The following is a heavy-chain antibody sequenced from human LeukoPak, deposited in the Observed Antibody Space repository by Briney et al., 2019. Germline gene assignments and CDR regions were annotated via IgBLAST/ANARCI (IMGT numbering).Heavy chain of an antibody. V-gene: IGHV3-30*18. CDR1: GFTFSAYG. J-gene: IGHJ4*02. CDR2: ISYDGSNK. Sequence: PGGSLRLSCAASGFTFSAYGMHWVRQAPGKGLEWVAIISYDGSNKYYPDSVKGRFTISRDDSKNTLYLQMNSLRTEDTAVYYCAKDQQLGLGRNYIDYWGQGTLVTVSS. CDR3: AKDQQLGLGRNYIDY. D-gene: IGHD6-13*01.